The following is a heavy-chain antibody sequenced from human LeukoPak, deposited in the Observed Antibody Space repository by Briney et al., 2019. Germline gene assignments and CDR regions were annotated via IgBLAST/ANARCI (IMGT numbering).Heavy chain of an antibody. V-gene: IGHV3-30-3*01. D-gene: IGHD3-16*02. CDR2: ISYDGSNK. Sequence: PGRSLRLSCAASGFTLSSYAMHWVRQAPGKGLEWVAVISYDGSNKYYADSVKGRFTISRDNSKNTLYLQMNSLRAGDTAVYYCAREITFGGVIVSYYFDYWGQGTLVTVSS. CDR3: AREITFGGVIVSYYFDY. J-gene: IGHJ4*02. CDR1: GFTLSSYA.